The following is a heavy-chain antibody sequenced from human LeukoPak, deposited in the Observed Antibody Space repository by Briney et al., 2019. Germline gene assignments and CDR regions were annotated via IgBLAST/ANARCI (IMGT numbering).Heavy chain of an antibody. Sequence: ASVKVSCKASGYTFTGYYMHWVRQAPGQGLEWMGWINPNSGGTNYAQKFQGRVTMTRDTSISTAYMELRSLRSDDTAVYYCARVTRRGYSYGLGYWGQGTLVTVSS. V-gene: IGHV1-2*02. D-gene: IGHD5-18*01. CDR3: ARVTRRGYSYGLGY. CDR1: GYTFTGYY. CDR2: INPNSGGT. J-gene: IGHJ4*02.